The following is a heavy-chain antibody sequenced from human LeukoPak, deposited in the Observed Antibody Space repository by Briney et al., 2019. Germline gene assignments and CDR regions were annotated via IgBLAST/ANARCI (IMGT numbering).Heavy chain of an antibody. D-gene: IGHD3-16*01. Sequence: ASVKVSCKASGYTFTSYDINWVRQATGQGLEWMGWMNPNSGNTGYAQRFQGRVTTTRNTSISTAYMELSSLRSEDTAVYYCARAGVLGREPDYWGQGTLVTVSS. CDR3: ARAGVLGREPDY. CDR2: MNPNSGNT. CDR1: GYTFTSYD. J-gene: IGHJ4*02. V-gene: IGHV1-8*01.